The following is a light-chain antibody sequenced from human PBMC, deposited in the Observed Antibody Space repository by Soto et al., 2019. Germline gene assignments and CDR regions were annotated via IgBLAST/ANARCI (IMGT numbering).Light chain of an antibody. CDR1: QSISNH. J-gene: IGKJ1*01. Sequence: EIQMTQSPSSLSASVEDRVIITCRASQSISNHLYWYQQKPGKAPKLLIFAASSLQSGVPSRFSGSRSGPDFTPTISSLQPEDFATYYCQQSYSSPPTFGQGTKVEIK. CDR2: AAS. CDR3: QQSYSSPPT. V-gene: IGKV1-39*01.